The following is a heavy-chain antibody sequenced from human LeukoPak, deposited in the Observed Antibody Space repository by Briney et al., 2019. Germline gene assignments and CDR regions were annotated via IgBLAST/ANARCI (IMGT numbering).Heavy chain of an antibody. D-gene: IGHD3-9*01. V-gene: IGHV3-7*03. CDR3: AKARYYDILTGLNFDY. CDR1: GFTFSSYW. CDR2: TKQDGSEK. Sequence: GGSLRLSCAASGFTFSSYWMSWVRQAPGKGLEWVANTKQDGSEKYYVDSVKGRFTISRDNAKNSLYLQMNSLRAEDTALYYCAKARYYDILTGLNFDYWGQGTLVTVSS. J-gene: IGHJ4*02.